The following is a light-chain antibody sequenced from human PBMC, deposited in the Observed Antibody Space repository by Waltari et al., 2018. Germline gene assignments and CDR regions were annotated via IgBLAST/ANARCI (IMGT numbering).Light chain of an antibody. J-gene: IGLJ2*01. CDR1: SLSRFY. Sequence: SSKLTQDPAVSVALGQPVKITCQGNSLSRFYASWYQQRPGQAPVLVLYGQDDRPSGIPERFSGSTSGDTAYLTITGAQADDEADYYCHSRDSSSTRVFGGGTRLTV. V-gene: IGLV3-19*01. CDR2: GQD. CDR3: HSRDSSSTRV.